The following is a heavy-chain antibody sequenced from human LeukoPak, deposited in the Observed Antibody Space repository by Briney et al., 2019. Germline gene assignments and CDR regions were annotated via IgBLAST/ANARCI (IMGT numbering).Heavy chain of an antibody. CDR1: GGSISSGDYY. J-gene: IGHJ4*02. CDR2: IHYSGST. Sequence: SQTLSLTGTVSGGSISSGDYYWNWIRQPPGKGLEWIGYIHYSGSTYYNPSLKSRVTISVDTTKNQFSLKLSSVTAADTAVYYCARADNYYDGSGYYAYDYWGQGTLVTVSS. D-gene: IGHD3-22*01. V-gene: IGHV4-30-4*01. CDR3: ARADNYYDGSGYYAYDY.